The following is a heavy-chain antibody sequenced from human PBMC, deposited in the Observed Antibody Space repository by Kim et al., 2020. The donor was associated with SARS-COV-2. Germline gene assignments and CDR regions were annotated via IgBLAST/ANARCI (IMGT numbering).Heavy chain of an antibody. CDR3: AKSPTAVAETLGD. CDR2: IYSGGSST. Sequence: GGSLRLSCAASGFTFSSYAMSWVRQAPGKGLEWVSVIYSGGSSTYYADSVKGRFTISRDNSKNTLYLQMNSLRAEDTAVYYCAKSPTAVAETLGDWGQGTLVTVSS. CDR1: GFTFSSYA. D-gene: IGHD6-19*01. V-gene: IGHV3-23*03. J-gene: IGHJ4*02.